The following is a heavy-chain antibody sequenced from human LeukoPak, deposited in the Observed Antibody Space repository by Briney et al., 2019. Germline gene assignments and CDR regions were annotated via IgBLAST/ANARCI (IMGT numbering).Heavy chain of an antibody. V-gene: IGHV3-20*04. CDR2: INWNGGST. CDR1: GFTFDDYG. Sequence: GGSLRLSCAASGFTFDDYGMSWVRQAPGKGLEWVSGINWNGGSTGYADSVKGRFTISRDNAKNFLYLQMNSLRAEDTALYYCARDRGNERVPAAPNWFDPWGQGTLVTVSS. J-gene: IGHJ5*02. D-gene: IGHD2-2*01. CDR3: ARDRGNERVPAAPNWFDP.